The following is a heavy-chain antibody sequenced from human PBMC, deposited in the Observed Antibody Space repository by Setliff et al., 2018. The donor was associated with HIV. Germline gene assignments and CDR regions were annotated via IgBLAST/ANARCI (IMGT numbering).Heavy chain of an antibody. V-gene: IGHV3-30*03. D-gene: IGHD4-17*01. CDR2: ISYDGSNK. CDR1: GFTFRSYG. J-gene: IGHJ3*02. Sequence: GRSRSGGSLRLSCAASGFTFRSYGMHWVRQAPGKGLEWVAVISYDGSNKYSADSVKGRFTFSRDNSKNTLYLQMSSLRAEDTAVYYCARGNGDYGIDAFDIWGQGTMVTVSS. CDR3: ARGNGDYGIDAFDI.